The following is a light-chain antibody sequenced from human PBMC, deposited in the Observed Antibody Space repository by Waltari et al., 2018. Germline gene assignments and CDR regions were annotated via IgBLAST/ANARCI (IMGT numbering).Light chain of an antibody. CDR2: GAS. CDR1: QSVSSY. J-gene: IGKJ2*01. V-gene: IGKV3-11*01. CDR3: QQRSNWYT. Sequence: EIVLTQSPATLSLSPGESATLFCRASQSVSSYLAWYQQKPGQAPRLLIYGASNSATGIPARFSGSGSGTDFTLTISSLEPEDFAVYYCQQRSNWYTFGQGTKLE.